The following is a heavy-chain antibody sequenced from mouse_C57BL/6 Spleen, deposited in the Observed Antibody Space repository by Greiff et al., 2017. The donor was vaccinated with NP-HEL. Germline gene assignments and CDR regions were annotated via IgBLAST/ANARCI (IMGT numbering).Heavy chain of an antibody. CDR3: ARYLAYYSNYGAMDY. D-gene: IGHD2-5*01. V-gene: IGHV1-82*01. J-gene: IGHJ4*01. CDR1: GYAFSSSW. CDR2: IYPGDGDT. Sequence: VQLQQSGPELVKPGASVKISCKASGYAFSSSWMNWVKQRPGKGLEWIGRIYPGDGDTNYNGKFKGKATLTADKSSSTAYMQLSSLTSEDSAVYFCARYLAYYSNYGAMDYWGQGTSVTVSS.